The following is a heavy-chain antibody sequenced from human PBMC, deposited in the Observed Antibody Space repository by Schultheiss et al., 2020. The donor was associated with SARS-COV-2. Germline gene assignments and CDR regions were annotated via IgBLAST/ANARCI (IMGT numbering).Heavy chain of an antibody. CDR2: IYYNGAT. CDR1: GGSLISGHYY. V-gene: IGHV4-39*01. J-gene: IGHJ3*02. Sequence: SETLSLTCTVSGGSLISGHYYWGWIRQPPGKGLGSIANIYYNGATYYNPSLKGRVTISLDTSKNQFSLRLSSVTAADTAVYYCASAAVGGTATFDIWGQGTLVTVSS. D-gene: IGHD6-19*01. CDR3: ASAAVGGTATFDI.